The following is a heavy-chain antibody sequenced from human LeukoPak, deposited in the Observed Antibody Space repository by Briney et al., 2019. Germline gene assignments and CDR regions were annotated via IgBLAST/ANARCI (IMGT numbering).Heavy chain of an antibody. CDR1: GFPFSSYW. J-gene: IGHJ6*03. CDR2: INSDGSST. Sequence: GGSLRLSCAASGFPFSSYWMHWVRQAPGKGLVWVSRINSDGSSTSYADSVKGRFTTSRDNAKNTLYLQMNSLRAEDTAVYYCARDYYYYYYMDVWGKGTTVTISS. V-gene: IGHV3-74*01. CDR3: ARDYYYYYYMDV.